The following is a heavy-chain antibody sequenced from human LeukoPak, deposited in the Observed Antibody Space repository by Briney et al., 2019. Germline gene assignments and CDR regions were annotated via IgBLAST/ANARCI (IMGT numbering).Heavy chain of an antibody. D-gene: IGHD1-14*01. V-gene: IGHV1-8*03. J-gene: IGHJ4*02. Sequence: GASVKVSCKASGYTFTGYYMHWVRQATGQGLEWMGWMNPNSGNTGYAQKFQGRVTITRNTSISTAYMELSSLRSEDTAVYYCARGPDFPDYWGQGTLVTVSS. CDR3: ARGPDFPDY. CDR2: MNPNSGNT. CDR1: GYTFTGYY.